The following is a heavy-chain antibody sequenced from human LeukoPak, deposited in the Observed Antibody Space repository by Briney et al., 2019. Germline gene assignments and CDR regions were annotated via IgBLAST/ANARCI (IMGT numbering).Heavy chain of an antibody. J-gene: IGHJ4*02. CDR2: VHKSGRT. V-gene: IGHV4-4*01. CDR1: TVSGSSGNF. Sequence: SKTLSLTCALSTVSGSSGNFWSWVRQPPGEGLEWIGEVHKSGRTNYNPSLKTRVTISIDASKNQLSLELTSVTAADTAVYCCAGELRGAPTPGAYWGQGTRVTVSS. D-gene: IGHD1-26*01. CDR3: AGELRGAPTPGAY.